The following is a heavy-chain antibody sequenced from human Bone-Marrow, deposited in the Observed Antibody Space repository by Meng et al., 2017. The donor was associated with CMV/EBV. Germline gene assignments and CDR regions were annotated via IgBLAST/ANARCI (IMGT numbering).Heavy chain of an antibody. D-gene: IGHD5-18*01. V-gene: IGHV1-69*10. CDR2: IIPILGIA. CDR3: AREGPYVDTAMVYGMDV. CDR1: GGTFSSYA. J-gene: IGHJ6*02. Sequence: SVKVSCKASGGTFSSYAISWVRQAPGQGLEWMRGIIPILGIANYAQKFQGRVTITADKSTSTAYMELSSLRSEDTAVYYCAREGPYVDTAMVYGMDVWGQGTTVTVSS.